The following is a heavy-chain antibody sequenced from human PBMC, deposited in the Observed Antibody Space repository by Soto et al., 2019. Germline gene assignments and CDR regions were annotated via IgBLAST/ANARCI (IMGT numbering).Heavy chain of an antibody. CDR2: IYAAGSSK. CDR1: GFIFSNYA. D-gene: IGHD6-13*01. CDR3: AREEQQLAFDY. J-gene: IGHJ4*02. Sequence: EVQLLESGGGLVQPGGSLRLSCAASGFIFSNYAMFWFRQAPGKGLEWVSTIYAAGSSKYYAGSVKGRFTISRDNAKNSLYLQMNSLRAEDTAVYYCAREEQQLAFDYWGQGTLVTVSS. V-gene: IGHV3-23*01.